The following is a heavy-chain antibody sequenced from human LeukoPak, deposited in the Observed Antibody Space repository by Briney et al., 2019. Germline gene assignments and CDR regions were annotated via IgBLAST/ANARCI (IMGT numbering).Heavy chain of an antibody. Sequence: GGSPRLSCAASGFTFSSYWMHWVRQAPGKGLVWVSRINSDGSSTSYADSVKGRFTISRDNAKNTLYLQMNSLRAEDTAVYYCAREWAYGDYFDYWGQGTLVTVSS. CDR1: GFTFSSYW. J-gene: IGHJ4*02. D-gene: IGHD4-17*01. CDR3: AREWAYGDYFDY. V-gene: IGHV3-74*01. CDR2: INSDGSST.